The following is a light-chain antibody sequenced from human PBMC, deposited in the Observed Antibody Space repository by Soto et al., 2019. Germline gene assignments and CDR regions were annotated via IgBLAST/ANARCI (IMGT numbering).Light chain of an antibody. J-gene: IGKJ1*01. V-gene: IGKV3-20*01. Sequence: EIVLTQSPGTLSLSPGVRAILSCRVSQSVSSNYLAWYQQKPGQAPRLLIYAASTRATGIPDRFSGSGSGTDFTLIISRLEPEDFAVYYCHQYGHAPQTFGQGTKVEIK. CDR2: AAS. CDR3: HQYGHAPQT. CDR1: QSVSSNY.